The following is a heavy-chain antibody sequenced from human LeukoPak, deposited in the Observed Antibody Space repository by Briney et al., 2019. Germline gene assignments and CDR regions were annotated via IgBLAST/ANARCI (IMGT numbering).Heavy chain of an antibody. D-gene: IGHD2-2*01. CDR2: INQEGSEK. V-gene: IGHV3-7*01. Sequence: PGGSLRLSCAASGFTLSIYWMSWVRQAPGKGLEWVANINQEGSEKYNVDSVKGRFTISRDNAKNSLYLQMNSLRAEHTAVYYCAREADCSSTSCCSFDYWGQGTLVTVSS. J-gene: IGHJ4*02. CDR3: AREADCSSTSCCSFDY. CDR1: GFTLSIYW.